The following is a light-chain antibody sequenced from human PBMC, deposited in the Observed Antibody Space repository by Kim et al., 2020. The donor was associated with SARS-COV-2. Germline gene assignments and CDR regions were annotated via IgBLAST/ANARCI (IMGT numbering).Light chain of an antibody. CDR2: AAS. CDR3: QQTYRTPFP. CDR1: QSISSY. Sequence: DIQMTQSPCSLSASVGDRVTIPCRASQSISSYLNWYQQKPGKAPQLLIYAASTLQTGVPSRFSGSGSGTNFTLTISSLQPEDFATYYCQQTYRTPFPFGQGTKLEIK. J-gene: IGKJ2*01. V-gene: IGKV1-39*01.